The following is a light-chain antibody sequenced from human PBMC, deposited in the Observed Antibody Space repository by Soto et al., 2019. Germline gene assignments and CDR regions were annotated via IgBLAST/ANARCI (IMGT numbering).Light chain of an antibody. J-gene: IGLJ3*02. CDR3: AAWDDSLKGWV. CDR1: SSNIGSHP. Sequence: QSVLTQPPSASGTPGQRVTISCSGSSSNIGSHPVDWYQHLPGMAPKLLIYSTDQRPSGITDRFSGSKSGTSASLAISGLQSGDEADYYCAAWDDSLKGWVSGGGTKLTVL. V-gene: IGLV1-44*01. CDR2: STD.